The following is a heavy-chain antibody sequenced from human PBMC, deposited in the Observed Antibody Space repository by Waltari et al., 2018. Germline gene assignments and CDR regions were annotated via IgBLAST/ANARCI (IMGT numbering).Heavy chain of an antibody. J-gene: IGHJ4*02. V-gene: IGHV1-24*01. Sequence: VQLVQYGAEMKKPGASVKVSCKVSGDTLRKITIHWVRQAPGKGLEWMGGFYAKNGETIYAQKFQGRVTMTEDISTDTAYMEVSSLTSEDTAVYYCATGIHYDRTFYYDYWGQGTLVTVSS. CDR3: ATGIHYDRTFYYDY. CDR1: GDTLRKIT. D-gene: IGHD3-22*01. CDR2: FYAKNGET.